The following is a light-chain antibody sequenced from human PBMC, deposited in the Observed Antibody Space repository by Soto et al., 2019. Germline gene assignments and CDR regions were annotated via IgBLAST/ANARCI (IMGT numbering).Light chain of an antibody. CDR3: RSYAGSHNLVFV. V-gene: IGLV2-8*01. CDR1: SNEVGDYTY. Sequence: HSVLNPPPPASRSPGPSVPISLPGTSNEVGDYTYVSWYQQHPGKAPKLMISEVSKRPSGVPDRFSGSKHGNTAYLTVSGLQAEDEVYYYCRSYAGSHNLVFVFRTGTKVTVL. J-gene: IGLJ1*01. CDR2: EVS.